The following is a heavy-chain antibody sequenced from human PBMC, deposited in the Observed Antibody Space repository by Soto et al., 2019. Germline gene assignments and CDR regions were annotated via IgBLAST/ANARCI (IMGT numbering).Heavy chain of an antibody. J-gene: IGHJ6*02. CDR3: AKDLRMRYYYYGMDV. CDR2: ISYDGSNK. D-gene: IGHD2-15*01. CDR1: GFTFSSYG. Sequence: QVQLVESGGGVVQPGRSLRLSCAASGFTFSSYGMHWVRQAPGKGLEWVAVISYDGSNKYYADSVKGRFTISRDNSKNTLYLQMNSLRADDTAVYYCAKDLRMRYYYYGMDVWGQGTTVTVSS. V-gene: IGHV3-30*18.